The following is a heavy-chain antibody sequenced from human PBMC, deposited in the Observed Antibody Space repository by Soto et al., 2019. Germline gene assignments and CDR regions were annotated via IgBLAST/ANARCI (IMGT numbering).Heavy chain of an antibody. CDR3: VGGQYYFDY. D-gene: IGHD3-10*01. CDR1: GFPFSTYG. Sequence: QVPLVESGGGVVQPGRSLRLSCAASGFPFSTYGMHWVREGPGKGLEWVAVISYDGSNKYYAESVKGRFTISRDNSKNTLYLQMNSLRPEDTALYYCVGGQYYFDYRGQGTLVTVSS. CDR2: ISYDGSNK. J-gene: IGHJ4*02. V-gene: IGHV3-30*03.